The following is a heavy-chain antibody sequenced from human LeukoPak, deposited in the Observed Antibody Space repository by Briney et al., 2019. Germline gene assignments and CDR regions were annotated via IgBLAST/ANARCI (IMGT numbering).Heavy chain of an antibody. CDR3: AKDAAGSSSWANY. D-gene: IGHD6-13*01. CDR1: GFTFGSYG. V-gene: IGHV3-33*06. CDR2: IWYHGNDV. J-gene: IGHJ4*02. Sequence: GGSLRLSCSASGFTFGSYGMHWVRQAPGKGLEWVALIWYHGNDVDYADSVKGRFTISRDNSKNTLSLQMNRLRAEDTAVYYCAKDAAGSSSWANYWGQGALVTVSS.